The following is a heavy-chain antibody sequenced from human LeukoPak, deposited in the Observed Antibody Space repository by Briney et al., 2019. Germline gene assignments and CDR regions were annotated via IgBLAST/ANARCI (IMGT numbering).Heavy chain of an antibody. CDR2: ISWNSGSI. CDR3: AKDRRYYDFWSGYYTSTGMDV. V-gene: IGHV3-9*01. CDR1: GFTFDDYA. J-gene: IGHJ6*02. D-gene: IGHD3-3*01. Sequence: VRSLRLSCAASGFTFDDYAMHWVRQAPGKGLEWVSGISWNSGSIAYADSVKGRFTISRHNAKKSLYLQMNSLRAEDTALYYCAKDRRYYDFWSGYYTSTGMDVWGQGTTVTVSS.